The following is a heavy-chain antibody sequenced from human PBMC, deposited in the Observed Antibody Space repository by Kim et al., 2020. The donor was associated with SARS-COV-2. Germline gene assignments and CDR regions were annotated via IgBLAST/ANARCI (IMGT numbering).Heavy chain of an antibody. CDR1: GFTFDDYA. V-gene: IGHV3-9*01. CDR2: ISWNSGSM. J-gene: IGHJ3*02. CDR3: AKGRTSLGAIDI. D-gene: IGHD1-7*01. Sequence: GGSLRLSCAASGFTFDDYAMHWVRQAPGKGLEWVSGISWNSGSMGYADSMKGRFTISRDNAKNSLYLQMNSLRPEDTALYYCAKGRTSLGAIDIWGQGTMVTVSS.